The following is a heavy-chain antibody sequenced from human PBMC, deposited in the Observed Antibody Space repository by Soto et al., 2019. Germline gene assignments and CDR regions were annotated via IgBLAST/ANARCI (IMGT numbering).Heavy chain of an antibody. CDR1: CYTVYSSC. Sequence: XPAKVAFKASCYTVYSSCITLVRQAPGQGLEWMGWISAYNGNTNYAQKLQGRVTMTTDTSTSTAYMELRSLRSDDTAVYYCARDSSGYYGYWGQGTLVTVSS. CDR2: ISAYNGNT. V-gene: IGHV1-18*01. D-gene: IGHD3-22*01. CDR3: ARDSSGYYGY. J-gene: IGHJ4*02.